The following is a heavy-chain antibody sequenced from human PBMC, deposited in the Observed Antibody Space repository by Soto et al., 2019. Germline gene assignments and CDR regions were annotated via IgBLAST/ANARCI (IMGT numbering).Heavy chain of an antibody. J-gene: IGHJ4*02. CDR1: GFAFNTYG. CDR2: IWSDGSDK. D-gene: IGHD3-10*01. Sequence: GGSLRLSCAASGFAFNTYGMVWVRQAPGKGLEWAAVIWSDGSDKDYADSVKGRFIISRDNSKNTLYLQINSLRAEDTGVYYCARARIGIAVRFDFWGQGTPVTVSS. V-gene: IGHV3-33*01. CDR3: ARARIGIAVRFDF.